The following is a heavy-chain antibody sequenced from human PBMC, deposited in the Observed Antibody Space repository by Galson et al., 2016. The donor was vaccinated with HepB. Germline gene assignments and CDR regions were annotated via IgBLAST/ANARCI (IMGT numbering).Heavy chain of an antibody. CDR3: ARDLGYSDDLGDS. V-gene: IGHV1-69*13. Sequence: SVKVSCKASGNTFTGYFIHWVRQAPGQGLEWMGWINPSFVTPTYAQKFQGRVTITADESTSTVSMELSSLKSEDTAVYFCARDLGYSDDLGDSWGQGTLVTVSS. CDR2: INPSFVTP. J-gene: IGHJ4*02. D-gene: IGHD5-12*01. CDR1: GNTFTGYF.